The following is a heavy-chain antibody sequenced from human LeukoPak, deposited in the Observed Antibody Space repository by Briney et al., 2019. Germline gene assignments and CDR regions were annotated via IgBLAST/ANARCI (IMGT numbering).Heavy chain of an antibody. CDR3: ARGGYSYGYYMDV. J-gene: IGHJ6*03. D-gene: IGHD5-18*01. V-gene: IGHV1-46*01. CDR1: GGTFSSYA. CDR2: INPSGGST. Sequence: ASVKVSCKASGGTFSSYAISWVRQAPGQGLEWMGIINPSGGSTSYAQKFQGRVTMTRDTSTSTVYMELSSLRSEDTAVYYCARGGYSYGYYMDVWGKGTTVTISS.